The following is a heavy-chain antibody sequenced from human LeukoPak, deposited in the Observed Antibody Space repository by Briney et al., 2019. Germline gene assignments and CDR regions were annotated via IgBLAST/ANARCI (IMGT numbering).Heavy chain of an antibody. V-gene: IGHV1-2*02. CDR2: INPNSGGT. CDR1: DYTFNRYD. Sequence: ASVRVSCKASDYTFNRYDMSWVRQAPGQGLEWMGWINPNSGGTNYAQKFQGRVTMTRDTSISTAYMELSRLRSDDTAVYYCARPGGYYGSSGLFWFDPWGQGTLVTVSS. J-gene: IGHJ5*02. CDR3: ARPGGYYGSSGLFWFDP. D-gene: IGHD3-22*01.